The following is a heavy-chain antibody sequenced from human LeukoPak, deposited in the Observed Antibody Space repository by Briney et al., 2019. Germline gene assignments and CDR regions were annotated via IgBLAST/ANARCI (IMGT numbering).Heavy chain of an antibody. V-gene: IGHV3-30*02. D-gene: IGHD2-21*02. Sequence: GGSLRLSCAASGFTFSNCGMHWVRQAPGKGLEAVAFIRYDGSNKYYADSVKGRFTISRDNSKNALYLRMNSLRAEDTAVYYCAKGSASQPLLLDYWGQGTVVTVSS. CDR2: IRYDGSNK. CDR3: AKGSASQPLLLDY. CDR1: GFTFSNCG. J-gene: IGHJ4*02.